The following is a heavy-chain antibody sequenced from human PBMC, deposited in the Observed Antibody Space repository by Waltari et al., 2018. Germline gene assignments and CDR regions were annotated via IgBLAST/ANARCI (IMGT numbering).Heavy chain of an antibody. Sequence: EIQVVESGGGLVQPGGSLRLSCTASGVTFSRDWMSWVRQAPGKGLEWVANIKHDGTTKFYLDSVKGRFTISRDNAQNTVYLQMNSLRVEDTALYYCARAVDVADYWGQGTLVTVSS. CDR3: ARAVDVADY. V-gene: IGHV3-7*01. CDR2: IKHDGTTK. D-gene: IGHD5-12*01. J-gene: IGHJ4*02. CDR1: GVTFSRDW.